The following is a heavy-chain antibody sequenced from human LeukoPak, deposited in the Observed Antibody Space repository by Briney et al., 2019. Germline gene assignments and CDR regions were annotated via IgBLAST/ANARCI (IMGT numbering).Heavy chain of an antibody. CDR3: ARGGDVTGTFDS. CDR2: IYYSGST. CDR1: GGSISSYY. V-gene: IGHV4-59*01. J-gene: IGHJ4*02. D-gene: IGHD1-14*01. Sequence: PSETLSLTCTVSGGSISSYYWSWIRQPPGKGLEWIGYIYYSGSTNYNPSLKSRVTITVDTSKNQFSLKLSSVTAADTAVYYCARGGDVTGTFDSWGQGALVTVSS.